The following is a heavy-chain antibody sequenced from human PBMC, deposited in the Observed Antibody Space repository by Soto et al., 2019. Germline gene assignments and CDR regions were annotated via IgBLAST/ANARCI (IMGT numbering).Heavy chain of an antibody. J-gene: IGHJ5*02. Sequence: SETLSLTCAVSGGSISSSNWWSWVRQPPGKGLEWIGEIYHSGGTNYNPSLKSRVTISVDKSKNQFSLKLSSVTAADTAVYYCARGMRLLEWFKGQDMRFDPGGQGTLVTVSS. CDR1: GGSISSSNW. CDR2: IYHSGGT. V-gene: IGHV4-4*02. D-gene: IGHD3-3*01. CDR3: ARGMRLLEWFKGQDMRFDP.